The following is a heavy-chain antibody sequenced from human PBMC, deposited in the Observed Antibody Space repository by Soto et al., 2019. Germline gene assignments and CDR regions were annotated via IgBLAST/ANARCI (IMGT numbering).Heavy chain of an antibody. J-gene: IGHJ4*02. V-gene: IGHV1-24*01. D-gene: IGHD4-17*01. CDR2: FDPEDGET. Sequence: ASVKVSCKVSGYTLTELSMHWVRQAPGKGLEWMGGFDPEDGETIYAQKFQERATITRDMSTSTAYMELSSLRSEDTAVYYCAAVRDPFYGDYDDYWGQGTLVTVSS. CDR1: GYTLTELS. CDR3: AAVRDPFYGDYDDY.